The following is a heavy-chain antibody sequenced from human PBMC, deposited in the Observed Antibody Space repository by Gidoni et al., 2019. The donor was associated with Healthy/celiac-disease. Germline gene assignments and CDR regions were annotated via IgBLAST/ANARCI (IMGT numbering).Heavy chain of an antibody. CDR3: ARVTHGRTGWFDP. V-gene: IGHV3-74*01. J-gene: IGHJ5*02. D-gene: IGHD1-26*01. Sequence: SVKGRFTISRDNAKNTLYLQMNSLRAEDTAVYYCARVTHGRTGWFDPWGQGTLVTVSS.